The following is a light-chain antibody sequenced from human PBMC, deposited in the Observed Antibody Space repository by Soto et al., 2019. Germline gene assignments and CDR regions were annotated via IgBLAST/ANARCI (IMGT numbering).Light chain of an antibody. V-gene: IGKV3-20*01. J-gene: IGKJ5*01. Sequence: IVLTQSPGTLSLSPGERATLSCTASQSVNSIYLAWYQQKGGQPPRLLIYGASSRATGIPDRFSGSGSGTDFTLTITRLEPEDFAVYYCQQYGTTPSTFGQGTRLEIK. CDR3: QQYGTTPST. CDR1: QSVNSIY. CDR2: GAS.